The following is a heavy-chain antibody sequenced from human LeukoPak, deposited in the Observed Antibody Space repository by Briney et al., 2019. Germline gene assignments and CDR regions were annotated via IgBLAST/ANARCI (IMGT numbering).Heavy chain of an antibody. Sequence: GGSLRLSCAASGFTFSDYYMDWVRQAPGKGLEWVGRVRNKANSYTTEYAASVKGRFTISRDDSKNSLFLQVNSLNNEDTAVYYCARGNRGFDYWGQGTLVTVSS. CDR1: GFTFSDYY. CDR3: ARGNRGFDY. V-gene: IGHV3-72*01. J-gene: IGHJ4*02. CDR2: VRNKANSYTT. D-gene: IGHD2/OR15-2a*01.